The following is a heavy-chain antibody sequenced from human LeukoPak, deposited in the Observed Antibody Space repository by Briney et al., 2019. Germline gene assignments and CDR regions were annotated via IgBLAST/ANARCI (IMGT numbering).Heavy chain of an antibody. CDR3: AKDKSGRRYGHCGGELYPLGGFAE. V-gene: IGHV3-23*01. CDR2: ISGSGGST. Sequence: GGSLRLSCAASGFTFSSYAMSWGRQAPGKGLEWVSAISGSGGSTYYADSVKGRFTIPRDNSKNTLYLQMNSLRAEDTAVYYCAKDKSGRRYGHCGGELYPLGGFAEWSQGT. D-gene: IGHD1-26*01. J-gene: IGHJ1*01. CDR1: GFTFSSYA.